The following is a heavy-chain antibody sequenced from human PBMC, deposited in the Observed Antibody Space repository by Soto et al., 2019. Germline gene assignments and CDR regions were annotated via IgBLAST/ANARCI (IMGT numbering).Heavy chain of an antibody. D-gene: IGHD3-10*01. V-gene: IGHV1-2*02. CDR3: ARCRGFGELLHFGYYYYYGMDV. Sequence: QVPLVQSGAEVKKPGASVKVSCKASGYTFTGYYMHWVRQAPGQGLEWMGWINPNSGGTNYAQKFQGRVTMTRDTSISTADMELSRLRSDDTAVYYCARCRGFGELLHFGYYYYYGMDVWGQGTTVTVSS. CDR2: INPNSGGT. CDR1: GYTFTGYY. J-gene: IGHJ6*02.